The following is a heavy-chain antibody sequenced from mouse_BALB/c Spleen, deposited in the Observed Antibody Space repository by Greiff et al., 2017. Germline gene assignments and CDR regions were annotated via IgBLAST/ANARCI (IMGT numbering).Heavy chain of an antibody. V-gene: IGHV1-4*01. CDR2: INPSSGYT. CDR1: GYSFTSYT. Sequence: VQLVESGAELARPGASVKMSCKASGYSFTSYTMHWVKQRPGQGLEWIGYINPSSGYTNYNQKFKDKATLTADKSSSTAYMQLSSLTSEDSAVYYCARAYNDYDDAMDYWGQGTSVTVSS. CDR3: ARAYNDYDDAMDY. D-gene: IGHD2-4*01. J-gene: IGHJ4*01.